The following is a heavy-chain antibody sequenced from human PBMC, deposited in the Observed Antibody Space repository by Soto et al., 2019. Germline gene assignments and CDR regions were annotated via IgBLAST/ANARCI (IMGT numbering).Heavy chain of an antibody. CDR3: ARGGYYGSGSYNGNWFDP. J-gene: IGHJ5*02. Sequence: QVQLQQRGAGLLKPSETLSLTCAVYGGSFSGYYWSWIRQPPGKGLEWIGEINHSGSTNYNPSLMSRVTISVDTSKNQFSLKLSSVTAADTAVYYCARGGYYGSGSYNGNWFDPWGQGTLVTVSS. CDR2: INHSGST. V-gene: IGHV4-34*01. CDR1: GGSFSGYY. D-gene: IGHD3-10*01.